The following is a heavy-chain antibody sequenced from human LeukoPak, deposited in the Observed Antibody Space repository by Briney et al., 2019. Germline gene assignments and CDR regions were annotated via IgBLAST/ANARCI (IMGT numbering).Heavy chain of an antibody. D-gene: IGHD3-22*01. CDR3: ARDLLPLESDSSMWNV. CDR2: ISSSSSYI. Sequence: GGSLRLSCAASGFTFSSYSMNWVRQAPGKGLEWVSPISSSSSYIYYADSVKGRFTISRDNAKNSLYLQMNSLRAEDTAVYYCARDLLPLESDSSMWNVWGQGTMVTVSS. J-gene: IGHJ3*01. CDR1: GFTFSSYS. V-gene: IGHV3-21*01.